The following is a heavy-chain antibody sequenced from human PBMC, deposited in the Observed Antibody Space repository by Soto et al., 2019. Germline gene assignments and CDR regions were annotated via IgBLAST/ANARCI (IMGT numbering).Heavy chain of an antibody. CDR3: ARAPGMVVAATLWFDP. V-gene: IGHV1-18*01. CDR2: ISAYNGNT. D-gene: IGHD2-15*01. CDR1: GYTFTSYG. Sequence: QVQLVQSGAEVKKPGASVKVSCKASGYTFTSYGISWVRQAPGQGLEWMGWISAYNGNTNYAQKLQGRVTMTTDTPKSTAYMELRSLRSDDTAVYYCARAPGMVVAATLWFDPWGQGTLVTVSS. J-gene: IGHJ5*02.